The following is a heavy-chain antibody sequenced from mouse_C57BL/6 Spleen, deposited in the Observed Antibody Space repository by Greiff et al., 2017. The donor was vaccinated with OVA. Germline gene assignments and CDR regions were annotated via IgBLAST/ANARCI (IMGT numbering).Heavy chain of an antibody. V-gene: IGHV10-1*01. CDR3: VRDVGYDGYPPFAY. Sequence: EVQLVESGGGLVQPKGSLKLSCAASGFSFNTYAMNWVRQAPGKGLEWVARIRSKSNNYATYYADSVKDRFTISRDDSESMLYLQMNNLKTEDTAMYYCVRDVGYDGYPPFAYWGQGTLVTVSA. CDR1: GFSFNTYA. J-gene: IGHJ3*01. D-gene: IGHD2-3*01. CDR2: IRSKSNNYAT.